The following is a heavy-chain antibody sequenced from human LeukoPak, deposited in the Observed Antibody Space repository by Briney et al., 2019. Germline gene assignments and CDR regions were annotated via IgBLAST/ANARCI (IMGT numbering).Heavy chain of an antibody. D-gene: IGHD1-26*01. J-gene: IGHJ3*02. CDR2: INPNSGGT. Sequence: ASVKVSCKASGYTFTGYYMHWVRQAPGQGPEWMGWINPNSGGTNYAQKFQGRVTITRNTSISTAYMELSSLRSEDTAVYYCARAQWELVNAFDIWGQGTMVTVSS. CDR1: GYTFTGYY. V-gene: IGHV1-2*02. CDR3: ARAQWELVNAFDI.